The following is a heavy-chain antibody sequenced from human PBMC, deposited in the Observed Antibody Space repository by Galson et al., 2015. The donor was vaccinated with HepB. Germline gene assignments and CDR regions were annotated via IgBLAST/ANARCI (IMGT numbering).Heavy chain of an antibody. D-gene: IGHD2-15*01. Sequence: SLRLSCAASGFTFTSYSMHWVRQAPGKGLDWVAVISYDGNIKYYADSVKGRFTISRDNSKDTLYLQMKSPSTEDTAVYYCCSSRRTGPRGRHLDYWGQGTLVTVPS. CDR2: ISYDGNIK. V-gene: IGHV3-30-3*01. J-gene: IGHJ4*02. CDR3: CSSRRTGPRGRHLDY. CDR1: GFTFTSYS.